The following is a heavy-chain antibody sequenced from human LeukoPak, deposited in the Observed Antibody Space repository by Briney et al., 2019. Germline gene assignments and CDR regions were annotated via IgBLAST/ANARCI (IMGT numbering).Heavy chain of an antibody. CDR1: GFTFSIYW. J-gene: IGHJ6*03. V-gene: IGHV3-7*03. Sequence: GGSLRLSCAASGFTFSIYWMSWVRQAPGKGLEWVANVKQDGSEKSYVDSVKGRFTISRDNSKNSLYLQMHSLRAEDTALYYCAKDKSEYYSGSGEKPYSYYYYYMDVWGKGTTVTVSS. CDR3: AKDKSEYYSGSGEKPYSYYYYYMDV. CDR2: VKQDGSEK. D-gene: IGHD3-10*01.